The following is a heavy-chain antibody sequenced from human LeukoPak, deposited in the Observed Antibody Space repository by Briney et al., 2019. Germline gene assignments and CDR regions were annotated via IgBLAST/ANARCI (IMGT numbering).Heavy chain of an antibody. CDR2: INHSGST. CDR3: ARRRDSSGYYYGVGFGWFDP. Sequence: PSETLSLTCAVYGGSFSGYYWSWIRQPPGKGLEWIGEINHSGSTNYNPSLKSRVTISVDTSKNQFSLKLSSVTAADTAVYYCARRRDSSGYYYGVGFGWFDPWGQGTLVTVSS. CDR1: GGSFSGYY. J-gene: IGHJ5*02. V-gene: IGHV4-34*01. D-gene: IGHD3-22*01.